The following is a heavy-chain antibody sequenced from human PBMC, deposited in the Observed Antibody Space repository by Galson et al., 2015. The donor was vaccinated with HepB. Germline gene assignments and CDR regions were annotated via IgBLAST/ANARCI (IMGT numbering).Heavy chain of an antibody. CDR2: ISYDGSNK. CDR1: GFTFSSYG. Sequence: SLRLSCAASGFTFSSYGMHWVRQAPGKGLEWVAVISYDGSNKYYADSVKGRFTISRDNSKNTLYLQMNSLRAEDAAVYYCAKPTRYSYGVFDYWGQGTLVTVSS. J-gene: IGHJ4*02. CDR3: AKPTRYSYGVFDY. V-gene: IGHV3-30*18. D-gene: IGHD5-18*01.